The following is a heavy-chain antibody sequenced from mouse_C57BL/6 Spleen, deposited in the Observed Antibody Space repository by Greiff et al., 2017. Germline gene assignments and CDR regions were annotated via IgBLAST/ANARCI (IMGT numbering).Heavy chain of an antibody. Sequence: AASGIAFSRYWMSWVRRAPGKGLEWIGEINPDSSTINYAPSLKDKFIISRDNAKNTLYLQMSKVRSEDTALYYCARWGRYDYGAWFAYWGQRTLVTISA. J-gene: IGHJ3*01. V-gene: IGHV4-1*01. D-gene: IGHD2-4*01. CDR1: GIAFSRYW. CDR2: INPDSSTI. CDR3: ARWGRYDYGAWFAY.